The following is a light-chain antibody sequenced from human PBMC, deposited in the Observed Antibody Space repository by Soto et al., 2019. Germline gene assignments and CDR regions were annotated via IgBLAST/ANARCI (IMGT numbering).Light chain of an antibody. Sequence: DIQMTQSPSSLSASVEDRVTITCQASQDINIYLNWYQQKPGKAPKVLIYDAFKLATGVPSRFSGSGSGTDFSFTISSLQPEDTATYYCQQYHNVPITFGQGTRLEI. CDR2: DAF. V-gene: IGKV1-33*01. J-gene: IGKJ5*01. CDR3: QQYHNVPIT. CDR1: QDINIY.